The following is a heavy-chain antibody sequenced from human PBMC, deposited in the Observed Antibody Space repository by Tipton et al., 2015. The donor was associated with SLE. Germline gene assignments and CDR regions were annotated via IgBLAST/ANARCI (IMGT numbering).Heavy chain of an antibody. J-gene: IGHJ3*02. V-gene: IGHV3-53*01. CDR2: IHSDGRT. D-gene: IGHD1-26*01. CDR1: GFIVSSKH. CDR3: ARGGYSGSYYAFDI. Sequence: SLRLSCAASGFIVSSKHMSWVRQAPGQRLEWVSVIHSDGRTDYADSVKGRFTISRDNAKNSLYLQMNTLRAEDTALYYCARGGYSGSYYAFDIWGQGTMITVSS.